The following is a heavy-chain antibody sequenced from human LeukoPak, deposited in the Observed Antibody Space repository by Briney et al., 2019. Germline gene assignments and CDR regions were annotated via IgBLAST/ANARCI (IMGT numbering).Heavy chain of an antibody. Sequence: GALRLSCAASGFTFSSYGMHWVRQAPGKGLEWVAVIWYDGSNKYYADSVKGRFTISRDNSKNTLYLQMNSLRAEDTVVYYCAREGEDVVVTAIPYYYYYYGMDVWGKGTTVTVSS. CDR3: AREGEDVVVTAIPYYYYYYGMDV. J-gene: IGHJ6*04. V-gene: IGHV3-33*01. CDR1: GFTFSSYG. CDR2: IWYDGSNK. D-gene: IGHD2-21*02.